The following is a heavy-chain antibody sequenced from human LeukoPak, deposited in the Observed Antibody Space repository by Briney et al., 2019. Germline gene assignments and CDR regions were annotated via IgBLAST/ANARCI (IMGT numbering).Heavy chain of an antibody. CDR1: GFTFSSHS. V-gene: IGHV3-23*01. CDR3: AKVRLQDFDY. CDR2: ISGSGGST. D-gene: IGHD2-15*01. J-gene: IGHJ4*02. Sequence: GGSLRLSCAASGFTFSSHSMNWVRQAPGKGLEWVSAISGSGGSTYYADSVKGRFTISRDNSKNTLYLQMNSLRAEDTAVYYCAKVRLQDFDYWGQGTLVTVSS.